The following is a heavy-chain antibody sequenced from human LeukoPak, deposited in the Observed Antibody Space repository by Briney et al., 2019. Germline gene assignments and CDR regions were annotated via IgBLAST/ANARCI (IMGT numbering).Heavy chain of an antibody. D-gene: IGHD2-15*01. Sequence: SETLSLTCTVHGGSFSGYYWSWIRQPPGKGLEWIEEINHSGSTNYNPSLKSRVTISVDTSKNQFSLKLSSVTAADTAVYYCARRSVVVVAATRKAFDIWGQGTMVTVSS. CDR2: INHSGST. CDR3: ARRSVVVVAATRKAFDI. V-gene: IGHV4-34*01. CDR1: GGSFSGYY. J-gene: IGHJ3*02.